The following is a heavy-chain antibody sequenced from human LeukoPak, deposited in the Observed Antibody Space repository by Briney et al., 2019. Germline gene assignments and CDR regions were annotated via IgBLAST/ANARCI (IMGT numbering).Heavy chain of an antibody. J-gene: IGHJ6*04. V-gene: IGHV4-59*01. CDR2: IYYSGST. Sequence: SETLSLTCTVSGGSISSYYWSWIRQPPGKGLEWIGYIYYSGSTNYNPSLKSRVTILVDTSKNQFSLKLSSVTAADTAVYYCARDYYDILTGDPYGMDVWGKGTTVTVSS. CDR1: GGSISSYY. D-gene: IGHD3-9*01. CDR3: ARDYYDILTGDPYGMDV.